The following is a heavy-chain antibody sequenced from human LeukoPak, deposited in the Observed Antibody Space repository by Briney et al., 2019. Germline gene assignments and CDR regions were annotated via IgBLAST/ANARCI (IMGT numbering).Heavy chain of an antibody. CDR2: ISSSGDDT. CDR3: AKHGYSSCYNPLDY. V-gene: IGHV3-23*01. J-gene: IGHJ4*02. Sequence: TGGSLRLSCAASGFTFSSYAMSWVRQAPGKGLEWVSGISSSGDDTYYEDSVKGRFTISRDNSKDTLYLQMNSLRAEDTAVYYCAKHGYSSCYNPLDYWGQGTLVTVSS. CDR1: GFTFSSYA. D-gene: IGHD2-15*01.